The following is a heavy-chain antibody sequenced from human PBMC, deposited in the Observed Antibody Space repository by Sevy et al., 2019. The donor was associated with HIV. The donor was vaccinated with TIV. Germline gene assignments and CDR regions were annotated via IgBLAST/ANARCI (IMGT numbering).Heavy chain of an antibody. CDR3: AREGTLVTMII. CDR1: GYTFTNHG. V-gene: IGHV1-18*01. D-gene: IGHD3-22*01. J-gene: IGHJ4*02. CDR2: INPHNGNT. Sequence: ASVKVSCKASGYTFTNHGISWVRQAPGQGLEWMGWINPHNGNTKYAQKLQGGVTMTTDTSTNTAYMEVRGLRSDDTAVYYCAREGTLVTMIIWGQGTLVTVSS.